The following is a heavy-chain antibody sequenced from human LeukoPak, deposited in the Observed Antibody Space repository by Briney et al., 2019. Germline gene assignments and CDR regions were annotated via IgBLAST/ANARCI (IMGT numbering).Heavy chain of an antibody. Sequence: SVKVSCKASGGTFSSYAISWVRQAPGQGLEWMGGIIPIFGTANHAQKFQGRVTITADKSTSTAYMELSSLRSEDTAVYYCARIFRGYYDSSGYLHNWFDPWGQGTLVTVSS. CDR2: IIPIFGTA. CDR3: ARIFRGYYDSSGYLHNWFDP. D-gene: IGHD3-22*01. J-gene: IGHJ5*02. V-gene: IGHV1-69*06. CDR1: GGTFSSYA.